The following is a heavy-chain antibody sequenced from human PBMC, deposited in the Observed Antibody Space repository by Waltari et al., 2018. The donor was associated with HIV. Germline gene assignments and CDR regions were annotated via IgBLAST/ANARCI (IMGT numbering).Heavy chain of an antibody. V-gene: IGHV1-2*02. D-gene: IGHD3-9*01. Sequence: QVPLIQSGAEVKQPGASVKVSCTASGYTFSEYYRFWVRQAPGQGPEWMGWINPDSGATNYAQKFQGRVTMTRDSPISTAYMELSSLGSDDTAMYYCARAYSDILSEAGGYWGQGTLVTVST. CDR1: GYTFSEYY. CDR2: INPDSGAT. CDR3: ARAYSDILSEAGGY. J-gene: IGHJ4*02.